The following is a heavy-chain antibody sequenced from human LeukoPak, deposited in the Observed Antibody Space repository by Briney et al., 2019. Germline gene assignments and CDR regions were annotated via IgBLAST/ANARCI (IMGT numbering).Heavy chain of an antibody. CDR1: GFTFSSYA. V-gene: IGHV3-23*01. D-gene: IGHD3-22*01. J-gene: IGHJ4*02. CDR3: AKGNGAYYYDSSGYYYHFDY. Sequence: PGGSLRLSCAASGFTFSSYAMSWVRQAPGKGLEWVSAISGSGGSTYYADSVKGRFTISRDNSKNTLYLQMNSLRAEDTAVYYCAKGNGAYYYDSSGYYYHFDYWGQGTLVTVSS. CDR2: ISGSGGST.